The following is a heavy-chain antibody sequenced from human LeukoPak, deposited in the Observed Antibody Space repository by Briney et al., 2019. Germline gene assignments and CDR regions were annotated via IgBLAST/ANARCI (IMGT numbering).Heavy chain of an antibody. J-gene: IGHJ4*02. V-gene: IGHV4-39*07. CDR1: GGSISSGSYY. D-gene: IGHD5-18*01. CDR2: INHSGST. Sequence: PSQTLSLTCTVSGGSISSGSYYWSWIRQPPGKGLEWIGEINHSGSTNYNPSLKSRVTISVDTSKNQFSLKLSSVTAADTAVYYCARGSELWLSLPFDYWGQGTLVTVSS. CDR3: ARGSELWLSLPFDY.